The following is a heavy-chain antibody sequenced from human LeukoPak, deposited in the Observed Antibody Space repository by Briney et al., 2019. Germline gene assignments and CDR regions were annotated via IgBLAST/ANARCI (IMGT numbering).Heavy chain of an antibody. V-gene: IGHV3-21*01. CDR2: ISSSSSYI. CDR1: GFTFSSYS. Sequence: GGSLRLSCAASGFTFSSYSMNWVRQAPGKGLEWVSSISSSSSYIYYADSVKGRFTISRDNAKNSLYLQMNSLRAEDTAVYYCARGVGDISTGYPTPLDYWGQGTLITVSS. CDR3: ARGVGDISTGYPTPLDY. J-gene: IGHJ4*02. D-gene: IGHD3-9*01.